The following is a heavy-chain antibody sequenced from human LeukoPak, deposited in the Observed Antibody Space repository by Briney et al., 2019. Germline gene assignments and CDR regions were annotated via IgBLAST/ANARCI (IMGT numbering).Heavy chain of an antibody. Sequence: PGGSLRLSCAASEFSVKYNYMTWVRQAPGKGLEWVSLLYSAGSTNYADSVKGRFTISRDNSKNTLYLQMNSLRAEDTAVYYCAKTPDGSGSSPLDYWGQGTLVTVSS. CDR3: AKTPDGSGSSPLDY. CDR1: EFSVKYNY. V-gene: IGHV3-53*01. CDR2: LYSAGST. D-gene: IGHD3-10*01. J-gene: IGHJ4*02.